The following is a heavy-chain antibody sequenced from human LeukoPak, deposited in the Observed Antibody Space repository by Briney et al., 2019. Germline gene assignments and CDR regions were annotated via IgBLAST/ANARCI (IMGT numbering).Heavy chain of an antibody. CDR2: ISYDGSNK. Sequence: GGSLRLSCAASGFTFSSYAMHWVRQAPGKGLEWVAVISYDGSNKYYADSVKGRFTISRDNSKNTLYLQMNSLRAEDTAVYYCARDPDSSSWDGWFDPWGQGTLVTVSS. CDR3: ARDPDSSSWDGWFDP. CDR1: GFTFSSYA. D-gene: IGHD6-13*01. V-gene: IGHV3-30-3*01. J-gene: IGHJ5*02.